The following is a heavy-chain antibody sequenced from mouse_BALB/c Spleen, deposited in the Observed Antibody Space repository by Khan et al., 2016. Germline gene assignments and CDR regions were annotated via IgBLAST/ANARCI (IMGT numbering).Heavy chain of an antibody. Sequence: EVKLLESGPGLVKPSQSLSLTCTVTGYSITSDYAWNWIRQFPGNKLEWMGYISYSGSTSYNPSLKSRISITRDTSKNQFFLQLNSVTTEDTATCYCARSMITTGFAYWGQGTLVTVSA. CDR2: ISYSGST. V-gene: IGHV3-2*02. D-gene: IGHD2-4*01. CDR3: ARSMITTGFAY. CDR1: GYSITSDYA. J-gene: IGHJ3*01.